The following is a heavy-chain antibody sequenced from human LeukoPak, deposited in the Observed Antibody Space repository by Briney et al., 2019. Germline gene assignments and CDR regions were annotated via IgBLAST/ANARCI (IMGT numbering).Heavy chain of an antibody. Sequence: GASVKVSCKASGYILSTYALNWVRQAPGQGLEWMGWINPNTGNPTYAQGFTGRFVFSVDTSVNTASLQISSLKAEDTAVYYCARLGSYKDYFDYWGQGSLVTVSS. CDR2: INPNTGNP. CDR1: GYILSTYA. D-gene: IGHD3-10*01. V-gene: IGHV7-4-1*02. J-gene: IGHJ4*02. CDR3: ARLGSYKDYFDY.